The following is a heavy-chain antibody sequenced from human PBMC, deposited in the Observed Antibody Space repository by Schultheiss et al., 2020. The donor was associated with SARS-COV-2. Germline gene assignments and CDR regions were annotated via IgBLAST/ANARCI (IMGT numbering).Heavy chain of an antibody. J-gene: IGHJ4*02. CDR1: GFTFSSYA. V-gene: IGHV3-30*07. Sequence: GGSLRLSCAASGFTFSSYAMHWVRQAPGKGLEWVAVISYDGSNKYYADSVKGRFTISRVNSKNTLYLQMNSLRAEDTAVYYCARESSYYDSSSFDYWGQGTLVTVSS. D-gene: IGHD3-22*01. CDR3: ARESSYYDSSSFDY. CDR2: ISYDGSNK.